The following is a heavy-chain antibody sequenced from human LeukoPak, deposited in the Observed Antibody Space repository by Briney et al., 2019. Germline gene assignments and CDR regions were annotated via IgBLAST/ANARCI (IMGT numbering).Heavy chain of an antibody. V-gene: IGHV3-30*02. CDR1: EFSFSDHY. Sequence: GGSLRLSCAASEFSFSDHYMDWVRQAPGKGLEWVAFIRYDGSNKYYADSVKGRFTISRDNSKNTLYLQMNSLRAEDTAVYYCAGPYSGDSSGWTFDYWGQGTLVTVSS. CDR2: IRYDGSNK. D-gene: IGHD6-19*01. CDR3: AGPYSGDSSGWTFDY. J-gene: IGHJ4*02.